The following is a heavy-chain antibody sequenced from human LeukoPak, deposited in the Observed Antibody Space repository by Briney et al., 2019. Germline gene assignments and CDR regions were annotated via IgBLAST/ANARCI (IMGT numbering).Heavy chain of an antibody. D-gene: IGHD6-19*01. Sequence: PSETLSLTCAVYGGSFSDYYWTWLRQPPGKGLEWIGEINHSGSTNYNPSPKSRVTISVDTSKKQFFLRLSSVTAADTAVYYCAKGHRYSSGWYWSHWFDPWGQGTLVTVSS. V-gene: IGHV4-34*01. CDR2: INHSGST. CDR3: AKGHRYSSGWYWSHWFDP. CDR1: GGSFSDYY. J-gene: IGHJ5*02.